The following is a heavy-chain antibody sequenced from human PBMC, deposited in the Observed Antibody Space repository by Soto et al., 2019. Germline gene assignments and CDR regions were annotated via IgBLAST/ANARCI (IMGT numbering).Heavy chain of an antibody. V-gene: IGHV1-58*01. CDR2: IVVGSGHT. CDR1: TFTFTNSA. J-gene: IGHJ4*02. D-gene: IGHD1-26*01. Sequence: QTQLVQSGPEVKKPGTSVRVSCKASTFTFTNSAVQWVRQARGQRLERMGWIVVGSGHTKYAHNSQEVVSITRDMSTGTAYMELTSLRSEDTAVYFCATHREGATYYFDYWGQGTLVTVAS. CDR3: ATHREGATYYFDY.